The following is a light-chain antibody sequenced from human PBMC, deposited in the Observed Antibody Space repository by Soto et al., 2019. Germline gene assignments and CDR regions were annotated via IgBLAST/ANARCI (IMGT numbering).Light chain of an antibody. CDR1: SSNIGNNY. CDR3: GTWDSSLNTMI. Sequence: QSVLTQPPSVSAAPGQKVTISCSGSSSNIGNNYVSWYQQLPGTAPKLLIYDNNKRPSEIPDRFSGSKSGTSATLGITGLQTGDEADYYCGTWDSSLNTMIFGGGTKLTVL. J-gene: IGLJ2*01. CDR2: DNN. V-gene: IGLV1-51*01.